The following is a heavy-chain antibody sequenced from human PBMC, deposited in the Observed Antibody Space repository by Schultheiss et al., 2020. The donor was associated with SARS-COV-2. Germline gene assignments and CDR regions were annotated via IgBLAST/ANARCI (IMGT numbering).Heavy chain of an antibody. CDR3: ARSRRTTVEYYYGMDV. J-gene: IGHJ6*02. Sequence: ASVKVSCKASGYTFTGYYMHWVRQAPGQGLEWMGIINPSGGSTSYAQKFQGRVTMTRDTSTSTVYMELSSLRSEDTAVYYCARSRRTTVEYYYGMDVWGQGTTVTVSS. V-gene: IGHV1-46*01. D-gene: IGHD4-23*01. CDR1: GYTFTGYY. CDR2: INPSGGST.